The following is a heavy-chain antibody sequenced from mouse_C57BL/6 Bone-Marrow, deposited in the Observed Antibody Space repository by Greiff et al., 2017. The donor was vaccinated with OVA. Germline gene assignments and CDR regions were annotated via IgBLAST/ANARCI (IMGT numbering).Heavy chain of an antibody. Sequence: VQLQPSGAELVKPGASVKLSCKASGYAFSSYWMHWVKQRPGKGLEWIGQIYPGDGDTNYNGKFKGKATLTADKSSSTAYMQLSSLTSEDSAVYCCARAGTGTVAGWFAYWGQGTLVTVSS. CDR2: IYPGDGDT. CDR1: GYAFSSYW. CDR3: ARAGTGTVAGWFAY. D-gene: IGHD4-1*01. V-gene: IGHV1-80*01. J-gene: IGHJ3*01.